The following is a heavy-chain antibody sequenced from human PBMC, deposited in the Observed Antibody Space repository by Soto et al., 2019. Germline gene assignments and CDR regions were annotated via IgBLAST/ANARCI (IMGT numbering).Heavy chain of an antibody. CDR1: GYTFTSYY. CDR3: ARDLFPNPQAAARSYYYYGMDV. CDR2: INPSGGST. Sequence: QVQLVQSGAEVKKPGASVKVSCKASGYTFTSYYMHWVRQAPGQGLEWMGIINPSGGSTSYAQKCQGRGTMTRDTSTSTVYMELSSLRSEDTAVYYCARDLFPNPQAAARSYYYYGMDVWGQGTTVTVSS. J-gene: IGHJ6*02. D-gene: IGHD6-6*01. V-gene: IGHV1-46*01.